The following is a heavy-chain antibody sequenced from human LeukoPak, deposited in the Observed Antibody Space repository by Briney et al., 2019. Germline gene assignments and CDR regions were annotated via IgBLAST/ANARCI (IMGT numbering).Heavy chain of an antibody. CDR1: GFTFSNFA. CDR3: AKDPIYGGDWGARFAP. CDR2: ISGSGGSI. J-gene: IGHJ5*02. Sequence: GGSLRLSCAASGFTFSNFAMNWVRQAPGKGLEWVSAISGSGGSIYYAGSVRGRFTISRDNSKNTLYLEMNSLRADDTAVYYCAKDPIYGGDWGARFAPWGQGALVTVSS. D-gene: IGHD4-23*01. V-gene: IGHV3-23*01.